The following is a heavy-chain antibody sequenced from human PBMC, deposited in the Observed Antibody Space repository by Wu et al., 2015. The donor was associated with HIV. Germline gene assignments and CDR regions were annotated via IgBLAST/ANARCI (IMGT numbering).Heavy chain of an antibody. CDR2: IIPLFGTT. Sequence: QVQLVQSGAEVKKPGSSVKISCKASGNTFNAINWVRQAPGQGLEWMGGIIPLFGTTDYAQIFQGRVTITTDESTSTAYTRLSSLRSEDTAVYYCASPRSPGFSSAWPTYFDYWGQGALVTVSS. CDR3: ASPRSPGFSSAWPTYFDY. V-gene: IGHV1-69*05. D-gene: IGHD6-19*01. CDR1: GNTFNA. J-gene: IGHJ4*02.